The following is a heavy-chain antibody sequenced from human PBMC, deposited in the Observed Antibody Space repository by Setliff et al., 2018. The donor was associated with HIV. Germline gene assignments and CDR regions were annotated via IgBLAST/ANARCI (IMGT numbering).Heavy chain of an antibody. J-gene: IGHJ4*02. CDR3: ARVRPAPGAALDY. CDR2: IDPGSGAA. V-gene: IGHV1-46*04. CDR1: GYTFTGYY. D-gene: IGHD6-13*01. Sequence: ASVKVSCKTSGYTFTGYYIHWVRQAPGQGLEWIGIIDPGSGAATYAQKLQGRITMTRDTSTTTVYMHLNSLTSDDSAVYFCARVRPAPGAALDYWGQGTLVTVS.